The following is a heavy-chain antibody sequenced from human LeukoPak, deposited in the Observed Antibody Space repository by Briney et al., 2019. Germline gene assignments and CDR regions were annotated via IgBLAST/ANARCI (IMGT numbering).Heavy chain of an antibody. CDR3: ARATYYYDSSGYYHIRDYFDY. D-gene: IGHD3-22*01. V-gene: IGHV3-33*01. CDR2: IWYDGSNK. Sequence: GGSLRLSCAASGFTFSGYGMHWVRQAPGKGLEWVAVIWYDGSNKYYADSVKGRFTISRDNSKNTLYLQMNSLRAEDTAVYYCARATYYYDSSGYYHIRDYFDYWGQGTLVTVSS. J-gene: IGHJ4*02. CDR1: GFTFSGYG.